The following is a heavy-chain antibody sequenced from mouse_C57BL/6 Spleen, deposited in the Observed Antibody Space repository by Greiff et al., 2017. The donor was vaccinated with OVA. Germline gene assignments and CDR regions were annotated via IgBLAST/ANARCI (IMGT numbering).Heavy chain of an antibody. Sequence: EVKLVESGGGLVKPGGSLKLSCAASGFTFSDYGMHWVRQAPEKGLEWVAYLSSGSSTIYYADTVKGRFTISRDNAKNTLFLQMTSLRSEETARYYCARTGTGAMDYWGQGTSVTVSS. CDR2: LSSGSSTI. D-gene: IGHD4-1*01. CDR1: GFTFSDYG. J-gene: IGHJ4*01. V-gene: IGHV5-17*01. CDR3: ARTGTGAMDY.